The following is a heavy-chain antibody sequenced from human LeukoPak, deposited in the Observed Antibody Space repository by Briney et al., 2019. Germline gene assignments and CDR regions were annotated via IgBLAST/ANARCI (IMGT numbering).Heavy chain of an antibody. CDR3: ARGNYDSSGYYQNQFDY. V-gene: IGHV4-59*01. J-gene: IGHJ4*02. D-gene: IGHD3-22*01. Sequence: SETLSLTCTVSGGSISSYYWCWIRQPPGKGLEWIGYIYYSGSTNYNPSLKSRVTISVDTSKNQFALKLSSVTAADTAVYYCARGNYDSSGYYQNQFDYWGQGTLVTVSS. CDR1: GGSISSYY. CDR2: IYYSGST.